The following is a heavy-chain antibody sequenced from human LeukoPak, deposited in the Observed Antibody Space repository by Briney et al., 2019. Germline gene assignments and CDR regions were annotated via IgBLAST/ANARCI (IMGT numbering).Heavy chain of an antibody. D-gene: IGHD6-6*01. CDR2: ISSSSSYI. V-gene: IGHV3-21*01. J-gene: IGHJ3*02. CDR3: AREYSSSSGAFDI. CDR1: GSTFSSYS. Sequence: GGSLRLSCAASGSTFSSYSMNWVRQAPGKGLEWVSSISSSSSYIYYADSVKGRFTISRDNAKNSLYLQMNSLRAEDTAVYYCAREYSSSSGAFDIWGQGTMVTVSS.